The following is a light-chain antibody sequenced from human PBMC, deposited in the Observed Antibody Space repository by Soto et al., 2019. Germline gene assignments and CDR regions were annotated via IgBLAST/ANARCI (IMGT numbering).Light chain of an antibody. J-gene: IGKJ4*01. CDR1: QSVSSN. CDR3: QQYNNWPLRT. CDR2: GAS. V-gene: IGKV3-15*01. Sequence: EIVMTQSPATLSVSPGERATLSCRASQSVSSNLAWYQQKPGQAPRLLIYGASTRATGIPARFSGSGSGTEFTLTISSLQSEDFAVYYCQQYNNWPLRTFXGGTKADIK.